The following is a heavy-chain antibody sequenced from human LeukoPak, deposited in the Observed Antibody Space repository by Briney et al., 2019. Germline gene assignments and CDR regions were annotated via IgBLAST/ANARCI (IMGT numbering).Heavy chain of an antibody. CDR2: IYHSGST. D-gene: IGHD6-13*01. J-gene: IGHJ4*02. V-gene: IGHV4-4*02. Sequence: SETLCLTCAVSGGSISSSNWWSWVRQPPGKGLEWIGEIYHSGSTNYNPSLKSRVTISVDKSKNQFSLKLSSVTAADTAVYYCAMYSCSWFFFDYWGQGTLVTVSS. CDR3: AMYSCSWFFFDY. CDR1: GGSISSSNW.